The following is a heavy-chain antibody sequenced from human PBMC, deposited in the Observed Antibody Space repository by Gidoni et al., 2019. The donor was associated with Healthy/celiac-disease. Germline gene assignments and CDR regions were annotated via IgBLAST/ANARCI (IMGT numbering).Heavy chain of an antibody. CDR3: ANYLTIDWGAVDY. CDR2: ISGSGGST. V-gene: IGHV3-23*01. Sequence: EVQLLESGGGLVQPGGSLRLSCAASGCTFSSYAMSWVRQAPGKGLEWVSAISGSGGSTYYADSVKGRFTISRDNSKNTLYLQMNSLRAEDTAVYYCANYLTIDWGAVDYWGQGTLVTVSS. J-gene: IGHJ4*02. D-gene: IGHD7-27*01. CDR1: GCTFSSYA.